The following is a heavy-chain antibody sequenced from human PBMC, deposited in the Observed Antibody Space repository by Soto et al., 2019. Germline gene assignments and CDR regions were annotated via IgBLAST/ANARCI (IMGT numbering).Heavy chain of an antibody. J-gene: IGHJ4*02. CDR3: ARLKTSSGWSLFDS. V-gene: IGHV4-61*01. Sequence: LSLTCTVSGGSVSSSFFYWSWVRQPPGQRLEWIGYIYYTGTTNYNPSLASRVAMSVDTSKKQFTLNLRSLTAADTARYYCARLKTSSGWSLFDSWGQGMLVTVSS. CDR2: IYYTGTT. CDR1: GGSVSSSFFY. D-gene: IGHD6-13*01.